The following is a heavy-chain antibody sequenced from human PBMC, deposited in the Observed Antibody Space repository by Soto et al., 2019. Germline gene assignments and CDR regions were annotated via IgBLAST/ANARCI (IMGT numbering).Heavy chain of an antibody. CDR3: ARAGKKDIVVVPAAMTTYYYYYMDV. CDR2: INPSGGST. CDR1: GYTFTSYY. V-gene: IGHV1-46*03. J-gene: IGHJ6*03. Sequence: ASVKVSCQASGYTFTSYYMHWVRLAPGQRLEWMGIINPSGGSTRYAHKFQGRVTMTRDTSTRTVYMELSSLRSEYTAVYFGARAGKKDIVVVPAAMTTYYYYYMDVGGKGTMVTVSS. D-gene: IGHD2-2*01.